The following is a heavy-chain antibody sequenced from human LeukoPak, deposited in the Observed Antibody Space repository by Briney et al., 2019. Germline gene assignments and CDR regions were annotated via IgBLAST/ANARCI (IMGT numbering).Heavy chain of an antibody. D-gene: IGHD5-18*01. CDR1: GYTFTGYY. J-gene: IGHJ4*02. V-gene: IGHV1-2*02. CDR3: ARVGPGVLYSYGYGEGDSFDY. CDR2: INPNSGGT. Sequence: ASVKVSCKASGYTFTGYYMRWVRQAPGQGLEWMGWINPNSGGTNYAQKFQGRVTMTRDTSISTAYMELSRLRSDDTAVYYCARVGPGVLYSYGYGEGDSFDYWGQGTLVTVSS.